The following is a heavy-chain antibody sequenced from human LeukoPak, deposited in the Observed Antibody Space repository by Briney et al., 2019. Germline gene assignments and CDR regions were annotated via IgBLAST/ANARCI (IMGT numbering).Heavy chain of an antibody. CDR2: ISSSSTTT. V-gene: IGHV3-48*01. CDR1: GFTFSSYS. D-gene: IGHD2-15*01. CDR3: ARDPDRGGGFDY. J-gene: IGHJ4*02. Sequence: GGSLRLSCVASGFTFSSYSMNWVRQAPGKGPEWVSYISSSSTTTYYADSVKGRFTISRDNVQNSLYLQMNSLRAEDTAVYYCARDPDRGGGFDYWGQGTLVTASS.